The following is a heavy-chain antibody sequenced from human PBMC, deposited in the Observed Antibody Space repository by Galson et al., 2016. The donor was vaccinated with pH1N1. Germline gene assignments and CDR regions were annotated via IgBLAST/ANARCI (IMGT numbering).Heavy chain of an antibody. D-gene: IGHD3-10*01. CDR2: IIPIFGTT. CDR1: GGTFSNSA. J-gene: IGHJ6*02. CDR3: ASPAMVRGVVYYHFGMDI. V-gene: IGHV1-69*13. Sequence: SVKVSCKASGGTFSNSAVSWVRQAPGQGLEWMGGIIPIFGTTKYAQKIQGRVPITADQLTSTSYMDLSSLRSEATAVYYCASPAMVRGVVYYHFGMDIWGQGTTVTVSS.